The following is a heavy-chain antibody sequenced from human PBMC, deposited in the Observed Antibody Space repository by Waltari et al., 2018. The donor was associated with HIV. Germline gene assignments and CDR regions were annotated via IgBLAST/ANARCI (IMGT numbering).Heavy chain of an antibody. CDR2: ISYDGSNK. CDR3: ARTRRFSEGALIDY. J-gene: IGHJ4*02. CDR1: GFTFSSYA. D-gene: IGHD3-16*01. V-gene: IGHV3-30*01. Sequence: QVQLVESGGGVVQPGRSLRLSCAASGFTFSSYALHWVRQAPGKGLEWVAVISYDGSNKYYADSVKGRFTISRDNSKNTLYLQMNSLRAEDTAVYYCARTRRFSEGALIDYWGQGTLVTVSS.